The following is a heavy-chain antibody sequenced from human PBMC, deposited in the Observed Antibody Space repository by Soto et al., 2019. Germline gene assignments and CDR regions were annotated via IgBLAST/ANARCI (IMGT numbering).Heavy chain of an antibody. CDR2: IYYSGST. V-gene: IGHV4-4*02. CDR3: ARHTSNSDTAGHYILDV. J-gene: IGHJ6*02. D-gene: IGHD3-22*01. Sequence: SETLSLTCAVSGGSISSSNWWSWVRQPPGKGLEWLGYIYYSGSTNYSPSLKSRVTISLDTSKNQFSLKLSSVTAADTAVYYCARHTSNSDTAGHYILDVWGQGTTVTVSS. CDR1: GGSISSSNW.